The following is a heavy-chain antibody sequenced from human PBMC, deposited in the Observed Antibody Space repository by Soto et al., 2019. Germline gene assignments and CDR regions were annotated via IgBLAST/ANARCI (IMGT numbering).Heavy chain of an antibody. J-gene: IGHJ3*02. CDR3: ARGNWDRDAFDI. D-gene: IGHD7-27*01. V-gene: IGHV3-30*04. CDR2: ISYDGSNK. Sequence: GGSLRLSCAASGFTFSSYAMHWVRRAPGKGLEWVAVISYDGSNKYYADSVKGRFTISRDNSKNTLYLQMNSLRAEDTAVYYCARGNWDRDAFDIWGQGTMVTVSS. CDR1: GFTFSSYA.